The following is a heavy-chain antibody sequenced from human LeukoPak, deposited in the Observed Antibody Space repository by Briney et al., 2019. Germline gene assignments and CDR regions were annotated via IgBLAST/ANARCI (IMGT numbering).Heavy chain of an antibody. CDR3: AGWAAAAGPGIKLFSVNHSGFDP. V-gene: IGHV4-34*01. J-gene: IGHJ5*02. Sequence: PLETLSLTCAVYGGSFSGYYWSWIRQPPGKGLEWIGEINHSGSTNYNPSLKSRVTISVDTSKNQFSLKLSSVTAADTAVYYCAGWAAAAGPGIKLFSVNHSGFDPWGQGTLVTVSS. CDR2: INHSGST. D-gene: IGHD6-13*01. CDR1: GGSFSGYY.